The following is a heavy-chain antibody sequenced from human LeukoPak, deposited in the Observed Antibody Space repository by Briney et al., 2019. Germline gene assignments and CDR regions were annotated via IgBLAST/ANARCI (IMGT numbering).Heavy chain of an antibody. V-gene: IGHV3-7*01. D-gene: IGHD3-9*01. J-gene: IGHJ4*02. Sequence: GSLRLSCSASGFTFSRYWMSWVRQAPGKGLEWVASINQDESAKFYVDSVKGRFTISRDNSKNTLYLQMNSLRAEDTAVYYCTKERRRDDILTGSFSDWGQGILVTVSS. CDR1: GFTFSRYW. CDR3: TKERRRDDILTGSFSD. CDR2: INQDESAK.